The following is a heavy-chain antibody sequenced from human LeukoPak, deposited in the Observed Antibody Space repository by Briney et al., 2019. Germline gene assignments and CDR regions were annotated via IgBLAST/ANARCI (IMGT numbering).Heavy chain of an antibody. CDR1: GYTFTSYY. CDR2: INPSGGST. V-gene: IGHV1-46*01. J-gene: IGHJ3*02. Sequence: ASVKVSCKASGYTFTSYYMHWVRQAPGQGLEWMGIINPSGGSTSYAQKFQGRVTMTRDTSTSTVYMELSSLRSEDTAVYYCARDPAYYDSMAGAFDIWGQGTMVTVSS. D-gene: IGHD3-22*01. CDR3: ARDPAYYDSMAGAFDI.